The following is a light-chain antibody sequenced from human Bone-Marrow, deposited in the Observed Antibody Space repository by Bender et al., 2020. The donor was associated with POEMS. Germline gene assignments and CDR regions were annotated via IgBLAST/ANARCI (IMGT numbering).Light chain of an antibody. V-gene: IGLV3-1*01. CDR3: QAWDSNNVL. CDR2: YDS. J-gene: IGLJ2*01. Sequence: YELTQPPSVSVSPGQTATITCSGEALPKQYAFWYQQKPGQAPVLVIYYDSDRPSGIPERFSGSNSGNTATLTISGTQAMDEADYYCQAWDSNNVLFGGGTKLTVL. CDR1: ALPKQY.